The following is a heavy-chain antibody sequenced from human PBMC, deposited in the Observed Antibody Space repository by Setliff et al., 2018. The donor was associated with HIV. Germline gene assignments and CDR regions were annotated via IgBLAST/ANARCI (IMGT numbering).Heavy chain of an antibody. J-gene: IGHJ4*02. V-gene: IGHV4-59*11. CDR2: MYYSGST. Sequence: SETLSLTCTVSGGSISSHYWSWIRQPPGKGLEWIGYMYYSGSTNYNPSLKSRVTISVDTSKNQFSLKLSSVTAADTAVYYCARSPVFRRYYDSSGYCFDYWGQGTLVTVSS. D-gene: IGHD3-22*01. CDR1: GGSISSHY. CDR3: ARSPVFRRYYDSSGYCFDY.